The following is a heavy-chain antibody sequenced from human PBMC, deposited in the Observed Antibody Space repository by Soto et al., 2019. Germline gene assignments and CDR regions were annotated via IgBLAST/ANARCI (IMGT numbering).Heavy chain of an antibody. V-gene: IGHV3-53*01. CDR1: GFTVSSND. D-gene: IGHD3-10*01. Sequence: PGGSLRLSCAASGFTVSSNDMSWVRQAPGKGLEWVSVIYSGGSTYYADSVKGRFTISRDNSKNTLYLQMNSLRAEDTAVYYCARDYNYYGMDVWGQGTTVTVSS. J-gene: IGHJ6*02. CDR3: ARDYNYYGMDV. CDR2: IYSGGST.